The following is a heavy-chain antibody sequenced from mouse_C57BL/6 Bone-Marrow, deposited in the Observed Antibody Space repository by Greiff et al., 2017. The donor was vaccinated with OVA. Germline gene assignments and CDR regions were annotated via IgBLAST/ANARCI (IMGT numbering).Heavy chain of an antibody. D-gene: IGHD2-3*01. V-gene: IGHV1-64*01. CDR1: GYTFTSYW. CDR3: ARGIYDGYYEGFAY. CDR2: IHPNSGST. J-gene: IGHJ3*01. Sequence: QVQLQQPGAELVKPGASVKLSCKASGYTFTSYWMHWVKQRPGQGLEWIGMIHPNSGSTNYNEKFKSMATLTVDKSSSTAYMQLSSLTSEDSAVYYCARGIYDGYYEGFAYWGQGTLVTVSA.